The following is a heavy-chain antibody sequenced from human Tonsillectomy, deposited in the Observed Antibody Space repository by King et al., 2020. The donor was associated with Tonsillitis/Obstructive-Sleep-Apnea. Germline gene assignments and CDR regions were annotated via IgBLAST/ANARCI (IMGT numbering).Heavy chain of an antibody. Sequence: VQLVESGGGLVQPGRSLRLSCAASGFTFDDYAMHWVRQAPGKGLEWVSGISWNSGSIGYADSVKGRFTISRDNAKNSLYLQMNSLRADDTALYYCAKDIVVVPAAMGSAFDIWGQGTMVTVSS. V-gene: IGHV3-9*01. D-gene: IGHD2-2*01. J-gene: IGHJ3*02. CDR1: GFTFDDYA. CDR2: ISWNSGSI. CDR3: AKDIVVVPAAMGSAFDI.